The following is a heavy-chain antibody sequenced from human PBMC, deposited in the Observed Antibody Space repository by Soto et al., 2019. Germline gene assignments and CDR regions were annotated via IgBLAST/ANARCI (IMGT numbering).Heavy chain of an antibody. CDR2: IYPGDSDT. V-gene: IGHV5-51*01. J-gene: IGHJ4*02. CDR1: GYSFSSYW. CDR3: ARQSYDSSGYYGDYFDY. D-gene: IGHD3-22*01. Sequence: PGESLKISCKGSGYSFSSYWIGWVRQMPGKGLEWMGIIYPGDSDTRYSPSFQGQVTISADKSISTAFLQWSSLKASDTAMYYCARQSYDSSGYYGDYFDYWGQGTLVTVSS.